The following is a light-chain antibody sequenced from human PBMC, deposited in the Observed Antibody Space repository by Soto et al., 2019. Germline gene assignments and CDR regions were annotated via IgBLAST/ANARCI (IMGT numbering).Light chain of an antibody. CDR2: GAS. Sequence: EVVMTQSPDTLSVSPGQRATLSCRASQSVNSNLAWYQQKLGQPPRLLNYGASPRATDNQPRFSGSGSGPDFNLPINRIQSEDFAIYYCQQHHHWPRPFGQGTKV. CDR1: QSVNSN. V-gene: IGKV3-15*01. CDR3: QQHHHWPRP. J-gene: IGKJ1*01.